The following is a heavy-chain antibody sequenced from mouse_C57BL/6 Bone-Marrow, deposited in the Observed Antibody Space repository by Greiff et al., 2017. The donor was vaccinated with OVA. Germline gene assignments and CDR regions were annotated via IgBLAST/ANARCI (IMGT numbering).Heavy chain of an antibody. J-gene: IGHJ2*01. CDR1: GFTFSDYY. Sequence: EVHLVESGGGLVQPGGSLKFSCAASGFTFSDYYMYWVRQTPEKRLEWVAYISSGGDDIYYADNVKGRCTISRDNARNTLYLQMCSLKSEDTAMYYCTRELLDYFDYWGQGTTLTVSS. D-gene: IGHD2-12*01. V-gene: IGHV5-9-1*02. CDR2: ISSGGDDI. CDR3: TRELLDYFDY.